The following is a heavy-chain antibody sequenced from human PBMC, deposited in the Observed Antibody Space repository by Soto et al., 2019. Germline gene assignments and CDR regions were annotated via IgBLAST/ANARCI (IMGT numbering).Heavy chain of an antibody. CDR2: ISSSSSYT. D-gene: IGHD4-17*01. V-gene: IGHV3-11*05. CDR1: GFTFSDYY. Sequence: QVQLVESGGGLVKPGGSLRLSCAASGFTFSDYYMSWIRKAPGKGLEWVSYISSSSSYTNYADSVKGRFTISRDNAKNSLYLQMNSLRAEDTAVYYCAAHDYGDPGAEYFQHWGQGTLVTVSS. J-gene: IGHJ1*01. CDR3: AAHDYGDPGAEYFQH.